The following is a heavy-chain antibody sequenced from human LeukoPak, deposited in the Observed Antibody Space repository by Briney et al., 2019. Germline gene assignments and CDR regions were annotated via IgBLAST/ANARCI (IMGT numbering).Heavy chain of an antibody. CDR3: ARYYYDSSSNWFDP. CDR2: IYYSGST. Sequence: PSETLSLTCTVSGGSVSSGSYYWSWIRQPPGKGLEWIGYIYYSGSTNYNPSLKSRVTISVDTSKNQFSLKLSSVTAADTAVYYCARYYYDSSSNWFDPWGQGTLVTVSS. D-gene: IGHD3-22*01. J-gene: IGHJ5*02. V-gene: IGHV4-61*01. CDR1: GGSVSSGSYY.